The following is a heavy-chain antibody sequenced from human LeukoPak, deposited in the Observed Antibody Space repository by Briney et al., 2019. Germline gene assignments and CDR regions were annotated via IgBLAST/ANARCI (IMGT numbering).Heavy chain of an antibody. CDR1: GAFISSGGYY. J-gene: IGHJ4*02. CDR3: ARDNSGVLDY. V-gene: IGHV4-31*03. Sequence: PSETLSLTCTVAGAFISSGGYYWSWIRQCPGKGLEWIGYIYYTGNTYYNPSLKSRVAISVDTSKNQFSLKLSSVTAADTAVYYCARDNSGVLDYWGQGTLVTVS. D-gene: IGHD3-10*01. CDR2: IYYTGNT.